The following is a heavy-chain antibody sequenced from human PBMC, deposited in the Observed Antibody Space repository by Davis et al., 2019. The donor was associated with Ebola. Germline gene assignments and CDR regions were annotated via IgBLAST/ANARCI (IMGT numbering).Heavy chain of an antibody. CDR2: IYYSGST. CDR3: ARQDDWNFPFDY. D-gene: IGHD1-7*01. V-gene: IGHV4-59*01. J-gene: IGHJ4*02. Sequence: GSLRLSCTVSGGSISSYYWSWIRQPPGKGLEWIGYIYYSGSTNYNPSLKSRVTISIDTSKNQFSLKLSSVTAADTAVYYCARQDDWNFPFDYWGQGTLVTVSS. CDR1: GGSISSYY.